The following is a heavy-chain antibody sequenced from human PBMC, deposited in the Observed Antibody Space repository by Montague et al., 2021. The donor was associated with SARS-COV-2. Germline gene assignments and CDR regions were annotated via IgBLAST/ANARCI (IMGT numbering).Heavy chain of an antibody. V-gene: IGHV4-31*03. CDR3: ASARVVVPTTRNLFDP. J-gene: IGHJ5*02. CDR2: IYYSGST. CDR1: GGSISSGGYY. D-gene: IGHD2-2*01. Sequence: TLSLTCTVSGGSISSGGYYWSWIRQHPGKGLEWIGYIYYSGSTYYNPSLKSRLTISVDTSKNRFSLKPSSVTAADTAMYYCASARVVVPTTRNLFDPWGKGTLVTVSS.